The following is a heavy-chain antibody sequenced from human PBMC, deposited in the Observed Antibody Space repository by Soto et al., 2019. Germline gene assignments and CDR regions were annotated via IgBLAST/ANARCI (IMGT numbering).Heavy chain of an antibody. CDR2: INAGNGNT. CDR1: RYAYTSYP. V-gene: IGHV1-3*01. J-gene: IGHJ4*02. D-gene: IGHD5-18*01. CDR3: SRAPRALVTTDY. Sequence: ASVELSCKASRYAYTSYPMHSVRHAPGQRLEWMGWINAGNGNTTYSQKFQGRVTSTRDTSVSSAYMDLSSLRSEYTSVYDCSRAPRALVTTDYWGKGTLVTVTS.